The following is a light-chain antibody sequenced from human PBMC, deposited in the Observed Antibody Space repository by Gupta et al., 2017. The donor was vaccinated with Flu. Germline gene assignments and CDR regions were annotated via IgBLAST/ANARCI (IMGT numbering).Light chain of an antibody. CDR1: RSVSGI. Sequence: LSVCPGASATVSGKARRSVSGILDWYQVKPRQGHRPRIYIDYARSRGSGVRFSGSGSGTEITLTMTSRRVEDYEVCYCQRKESGHPLFTFGHGTTVEIK. V-gene: IGKV3D-15*02. CDR3: QRKESGHPLFT. CDR2: IDY. J-gene: IGKJ3*01.